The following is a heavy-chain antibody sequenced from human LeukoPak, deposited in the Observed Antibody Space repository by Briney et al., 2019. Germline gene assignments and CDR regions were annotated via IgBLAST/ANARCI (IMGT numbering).Heavy chain of an antibody. CDR2: INSDVSST. J-gene: IGHJ4*02. D-gene: IGHD3-22*01. Sequence: PGGSLRLSCAASGFTFSSYWMHWVRQAPGKGLVWVSRINSDVSSTSYADYVKGRVTISTDNAKHTLYLQMNSLRAEDTAVYYCAREALPYYYDSSGYYPFDYWGQGTLVTVSS. CDR3: AREALPYYYDSSGYYPFDY. V-gene: IGHV3-74*01. CDR1: GFTFSSYW.